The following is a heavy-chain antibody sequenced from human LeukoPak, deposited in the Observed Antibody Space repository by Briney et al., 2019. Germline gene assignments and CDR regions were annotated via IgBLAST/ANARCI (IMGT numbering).Heavy chain of an antibody. Sequence: GGSLRLSCAAYGFTFSSYWMDWVRQAPGKGLEWVANIKQDGSEKYYVDSVKGRFTISRDNAKNSLYLQMNSLRADDTAVYYCARDLAVAGTNYFDFWGQGVLVTVSS. V-gene: IGHV3-7*01. CDR1: GFTFSSYW. J-gene: IGHJ4*02. CDR2: IKQDGSEK. CDR3: ARDLAVAGTNYFDF. D-gene: IGHD6-19*01.